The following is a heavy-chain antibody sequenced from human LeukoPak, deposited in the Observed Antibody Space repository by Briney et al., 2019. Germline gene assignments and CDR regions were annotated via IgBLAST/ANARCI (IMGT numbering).Heavy chain of an antibody. CDR2: ISAYNGNT. Sequence: ASVKVSCKASGYTFTSYGISWVRQAPGQGLEWMGWISAYNGNTNYAQKLQGRVTMTTDTSTSTAYMELRSLRSDDTAVYYCARDTKQQLVRSYYYYGMDVWGQGTTVTVSS. CDR3: ARDTKQQLVRSYYYYGMDV. D-gene: IGHD6-13*01. V-gene: IGHV1-18*01. J-gene: IGHJ6*02. CDR1: GYTFTSYG.